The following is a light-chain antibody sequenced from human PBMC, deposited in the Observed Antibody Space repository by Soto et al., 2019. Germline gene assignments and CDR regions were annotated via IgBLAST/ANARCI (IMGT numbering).Light chain of an antibody. Sequence: QSALTQPASVSASPGESIIISCTGPSSDVGGQHWVSWYQQYPVKAPKLMIYDVNNRPSGVSNRFSGSKSGNTASLTISGLQAEDEADYFCCSYATGSVYVFGTGTKLTVL. CDR2: DVN. CDR3: CSYATGSVYV. V-gene: IGLV2-14*01. J-gene: IGLJ1*01. CDR1: SSDVGGQHW.